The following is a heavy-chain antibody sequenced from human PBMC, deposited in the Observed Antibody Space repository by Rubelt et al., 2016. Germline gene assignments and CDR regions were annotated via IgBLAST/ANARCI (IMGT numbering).Heavy chain of an antibody. CDR3: TYYGDYIPGNY. Sequence: EVQLVESGGGLVKPGRSLRLSCTASGFTFGDYAMSWFRQAPGKGLEWVGFIRSKAYGGTTEYAAVVKGRFTISRDDSKSIAYLQMNSLKTEDTAAYYCTYYGDYIPGNYWGQGTLVTVSS. CDR1: GFTFGDYA. V-gene: IGHV3-49*05. J-gene: IGHJ4*02. D-gene: IGHD4-17*01. CDR2: IRSKAYGGTT.